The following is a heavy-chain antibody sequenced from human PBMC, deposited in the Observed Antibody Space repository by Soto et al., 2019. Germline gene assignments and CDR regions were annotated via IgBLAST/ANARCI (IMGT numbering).Heavy chain of an antibody. J-gene: IGHJ4*02. Sequence: EVQLVQSGAEVKKPGESLKISCKGSGYSFPNYWIGWVRQIPGKGLEWMGIIYPGDSDTRYSPSFRGQVTISADKSISTAYLQCSSLKASDTAMYYCARHSGSNLSPFDYWGQGTLVTVSS. CDR1: GYSFPNYW. V-gene: IGHV5-51*01. D-gene: IGHD1-26*01. CDR2: IYPGDSDT. CDR3: ARHSGSNLSPFDY.